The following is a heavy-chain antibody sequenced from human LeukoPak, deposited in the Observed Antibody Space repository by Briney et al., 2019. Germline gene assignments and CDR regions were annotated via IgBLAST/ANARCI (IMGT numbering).Heavy chain of an antibody. V-gene: IGHV1-69*04. D-gene: IGHD6-19*01. CDR1: RGTFSSYA. J-gene: IGHJ4*02. CDR3: ARAYSSGWYFLGY. Sequence: GASVKVSCKASRGTFSSYAISWVREAPGQGLEWMGRIIPIFGIANYAQKFQGRVTITADKSTSTAYMELSSLRSEDTAVYYCARAYSSGWYFLGYWGQGTLVTVSS. CDR2: IIPIFGIA.